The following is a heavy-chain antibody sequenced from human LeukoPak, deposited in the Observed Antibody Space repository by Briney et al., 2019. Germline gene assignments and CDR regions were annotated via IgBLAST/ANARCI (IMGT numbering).Heavy chain of an antibody. V-gene: IGHV3-74*01. J-gene: IGHJ4*02. CDR1: GFTFSSYW. CDR3: AREREVTRYYFDY. Sequence: GGSLRLSCAASGFTFSSYWMHWVRQAPGKGLVWVSRINSDGSSTSYADSVKGRFTISRDNAKNTLYLQMNSLRAEDTAVYYCAREREVTRYYFDYWGQGTLVTVSS. CDR2: INSDGSST.